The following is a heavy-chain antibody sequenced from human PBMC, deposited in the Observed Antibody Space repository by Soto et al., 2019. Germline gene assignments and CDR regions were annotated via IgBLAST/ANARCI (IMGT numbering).Heavy chain of an antibody. CDR2: ITDTGGDA. Sequence: LRLSCVASGLSFGSRVMTWVRQAPGAGLQWVSTITDTGGDAKYADSVRGRFVISRDNSKKTLYLQMTSLTAEDSAMYYCARGSTDSYPGSRIFDFWGRGTLVTVSS. CDR3: ARGSTDSYPGSRIFDF. J-gene: IGHJ4*02. V-gene: IGHV3-23*01. CDR1: GLSFGSRV. D-gene: IGHD3-10*01.